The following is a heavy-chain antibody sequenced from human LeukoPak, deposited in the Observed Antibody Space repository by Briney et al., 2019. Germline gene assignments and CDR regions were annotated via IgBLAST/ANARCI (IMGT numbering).Heavy chain of an antibody. V-gene: IGHV3-66*01. CDR1: EFTVSSSY. Sequence: GGSLRLSCAASEFTVSSSYMTWVRQAPGKGLEWVSVIYDGDNTNYADSVKGRFIISRDNSKNTLYLQMNSLRAEDTAEYYCAKSFGRESGYELHCFDFWGQGTLVTVPS. D-gene: IGHD5-12*01. CDR2: IYDGDNT. J-gene: IGHJ4*02. CDR3: AKSFGRESGYELHCFDF.